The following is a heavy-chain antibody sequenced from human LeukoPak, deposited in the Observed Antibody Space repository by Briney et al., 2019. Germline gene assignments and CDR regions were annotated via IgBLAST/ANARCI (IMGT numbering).Heavy chain of an antibody. V-gene: IGHV3-23*01. Sequence: PGGSLRLSCAASGFTFSTCAMNWVRQAPGKGLEWVSGISGSGGSTYYADSVEGRFTISRDNAKSSLFLQMNSLRAEDTAVYYCTRAPPGRDGYSEYWGQGTVVTVST. CDR3: TRAPPGRDGYSEY. D-gene: IGHD5-24*01. CDR2: ISGSGGST. J-gene: IGHJ1*01. CDR1: GFTFSTCA.